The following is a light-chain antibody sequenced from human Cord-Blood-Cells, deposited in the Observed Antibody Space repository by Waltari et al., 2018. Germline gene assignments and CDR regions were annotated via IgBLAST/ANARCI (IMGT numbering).Light chain of an antibody. Sequence: IQMTQSPSSLSASVGDRVTITCRASQSISSYLNWYQQKPGKAPKLLIYAESSLQSGVPSRFSGSGSGTDFTLTISSLQPEDFATYYCQQSYSTPYTFGQGTKLEIK. CDR1: QSISSY. V-gene: IGKV1-39*01. CDR2: AES. CDR3: QQSYSTPYT. J-gene: IGKJ2*01.